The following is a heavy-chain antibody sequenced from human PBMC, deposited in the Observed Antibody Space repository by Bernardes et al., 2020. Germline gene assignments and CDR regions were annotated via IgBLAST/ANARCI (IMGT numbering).Heavy chain of an antibody. CDR2: ISGDGGRK. V-gene: IGHV3-23*01. Sequence: GSLRLSCEASGISFSSSAMSWVRQAPGKGLEYVSVISGDGGRKYYADSVRGRFRISRDNAQNTVFLQMDSLGDDDTAVYYCAKGGDYVWGSYRYTPFDLWGQGRQVTVSS. CDR3: AKGGDYVWGSYRYTPFDL. D-gene: IGHD3-16*02. CDR1: GISFSSSA. J-gene: IGHJ4*02.